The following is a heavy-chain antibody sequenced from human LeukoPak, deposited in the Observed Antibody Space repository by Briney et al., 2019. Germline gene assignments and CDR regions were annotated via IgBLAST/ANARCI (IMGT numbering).Heavy chain of an antibody. Sequence: GESLKISCKGSGYSFTSYWIGRVRQMPGKGLEWMGIIYPGDSDTRYSPSFQGQVTISADKSISTAYLQWSSLKASDTAMYYCARTGAGTTLGHTWFDPWGQGTLVTVSS. CDR1: GYSFTSYW. D-gene: IGHD1-7*01. CDR2: IYPGDSDT. J-gene: IGHJ5*02. CDR3: ARTGAGTTLGHTWFDP. V-gene: IGHV5-51*01.